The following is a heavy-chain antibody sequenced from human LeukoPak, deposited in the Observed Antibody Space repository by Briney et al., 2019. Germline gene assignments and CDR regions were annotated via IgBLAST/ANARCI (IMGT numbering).Heavy chain of an antibody. D-gene: IGHD3-10*01. V-gene: IGHV3-74*01. CDR2: INSDGSST. J-gene: IGHJ5*02. CDR1: GFTFSSYW. CDR3: ARLNLLWFGELLVPAINWFDP. Sequence: GGSLRLSCAASGFTFSSYWIHWVRQAPGKGLVWVSRINSDGSSTTYADSVKGRFTISRDNAKNSLYLQMNSLRAEDTALYYCARLNLLWFGELLVPAINWFDPWGQGTLVTVSS.